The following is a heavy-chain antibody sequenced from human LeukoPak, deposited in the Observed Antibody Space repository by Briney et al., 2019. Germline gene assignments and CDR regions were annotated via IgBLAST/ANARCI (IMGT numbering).Heavy chain of an antibody. CDR1: GFSSSFSDYY. J-gene: IGHJ5*02. Sequence: PGGSLRLSCAASGFSSSFSDYYMSWIRQAPGKGLEWVPYISGSGNTIYYADSVKGRFTISRDNAKSSLFLQMSSLRAEDTAVYYCARAATGSNGYYYLWGQGTLVTVSS. D-gene: IGHD3-22*01. CDR2: ISGSGNTI. V-gene: IGHV3-11*04. CDR3: ARAATGSNGYYYL.